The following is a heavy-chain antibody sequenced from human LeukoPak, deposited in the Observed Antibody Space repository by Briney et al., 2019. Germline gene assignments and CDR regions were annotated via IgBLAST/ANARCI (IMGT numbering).Heavy chain of an antibody. CDR1: GFTFSSYG. D-gene: IGHD4-23*01. CDR2: IRYDGSNK. J-gene: IGHJ6*02. V-gene: IGHV3-33*01. CDR3: ASRTTTVVTRGYYYGMDV. Sequence: PGGSLRLSCAASGFTFSSYGMHWVRQAPGKGLEWVAVIRYDGSNKYYADSVKGRFTISRDNSKNTLYLQMNSLRAEDTAVYYCASRTTTVVTRGYYYGMDVWGQGTTVTVSS.